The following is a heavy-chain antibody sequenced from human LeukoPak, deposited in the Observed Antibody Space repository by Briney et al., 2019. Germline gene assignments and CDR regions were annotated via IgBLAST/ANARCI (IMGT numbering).Heavy chain of an antibody. J-gene: IGHJ4*02. CDR2: INHSGST. Sequence: SETLSLTCAVYGESFSGYYWSWLRQPPGKGLEWIGEINHSGSTNYNPSLKSRVTISVDTSKNQFSLKLSSVTAADTAVYYCARRPLQQFDYWGQGTLVTVSS. CDR1: GESFSGYY. V-gene: IGHV4-34*01. CDR3: ARRPLQQFDY. D-gene: IGHD4-11*01.